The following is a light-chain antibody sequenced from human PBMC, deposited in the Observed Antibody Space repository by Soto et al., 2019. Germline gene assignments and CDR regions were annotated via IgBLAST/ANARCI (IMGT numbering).Light chain of an antibody. Sequence: EIVMTQSPATLSVSPGERATLSCRASQSVSSNLAWYQQKPGQAPRLLIYGASTRATGIPARFSGSGSGTGFTLTNSGLRSEVFAVNSGQRNITGPPCRFAQGTRLEI. J-gene: IGKJ1*01. CDR1: QSVSSN. V-gene: IGKV3-15*01. CDR3: QRNITGPPCR. CDR2: GAS.